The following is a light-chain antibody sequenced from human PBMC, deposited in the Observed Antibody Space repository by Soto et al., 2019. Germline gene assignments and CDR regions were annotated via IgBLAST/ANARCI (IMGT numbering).Light chain of an antibody. J-gene: IGLJ1*01. CDR2: KGT. CDR3: CSSEPESTYV. CDR1: SSDVGAYNS. Sequence: QSALAQPASVSGSPGQSITISCTGTSSDVGAYNSVSWYQQHPHKAPQVIIYKGTQRPSGVSNRFSGSTSGNAASLTISGLQADEEAEYFCCSSEPESTYVFGSGTKVTVL. V-gene: IGLV2-23*01.